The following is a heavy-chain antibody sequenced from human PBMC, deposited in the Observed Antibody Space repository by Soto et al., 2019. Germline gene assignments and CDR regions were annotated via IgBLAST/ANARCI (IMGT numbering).Heavy chain of an antibody. CDR3: ARDKRIRGGYGDFWSCYYTDVDY. V-gene: IGHV3-30-3*01. CDR2: ISYDGSNK. CDR1: GFTFSSYA. Sequence: QVQLVESGGGVVQPGRSLRLSCAASGFTFSSYAMHWVRQAPGKGLEWVAVISYDGSNKYYADSVKGRFTISRDNSKNTLYLEMNSRRAEVTAVYYCARDKRIRGGYGDFWSCYYTDVDYWGQGTLVTVSS. D-gene: IGHD3-3*01. J-gene: IGHJ4*02.